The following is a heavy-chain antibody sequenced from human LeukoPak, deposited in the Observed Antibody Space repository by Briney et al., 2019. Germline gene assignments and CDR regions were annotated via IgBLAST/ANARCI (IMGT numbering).Heavy chain of an antibody. D-gene: IGHD2-2*02. CDR3: ASESPAAIPPRSDY. J-gene: IGHJ4*02. CDR1: GYTFTGYY. Sequence: SVKVSCKASGYTFTGYYMHWVRQAPGQGLEWMGGIIPIFGTANYAQKFQGRVTITADESTSTAYMELSSLRSEDTAVYYCASESPAAIPPRSDYWGQGTLVTVSS. V-gene: IGHV1-69*13. CDR2: IIPIFGTA.